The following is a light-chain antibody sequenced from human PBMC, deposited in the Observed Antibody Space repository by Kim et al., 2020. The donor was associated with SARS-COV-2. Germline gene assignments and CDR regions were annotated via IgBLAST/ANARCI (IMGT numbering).Light chain of an antibody. CDR2: DAS. Sequence: LSPGERATLSCRASQSVGSYLAWYQQKPGQAPRLLIYDASNRATGIPARFSGGGSGTDFALTINNLEPEDFAVYYCQQRSKWPLTFGGGTKVDIK. CDR3: QQRSKWPLT. V-gene: IGKV3-11*01. J-gene: IGKJ4*01. CDR1: QSVGSY.